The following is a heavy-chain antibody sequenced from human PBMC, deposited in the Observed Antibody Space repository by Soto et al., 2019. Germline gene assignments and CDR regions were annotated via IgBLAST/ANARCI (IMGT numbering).Heavy chain of an antibody. Sequence: VKVSCKTSGGTFSTFGISWVRQAPGQGLEWMGGIIXXFXXAXXXXXFXXRITITADESTNTVYMDLRSLTSEDTAIYYCARTAPMDAGDKYYYDFWGQGALVTVSS. CDR3: ARTAPMDAGDKYYYDF. J-gene: IGHJ4*02. V-gene: IGHV1-69*13. D-gene: IGHD3-16*01. CDR1: GGTFSTFG. CDR2: IIXXFXXA.